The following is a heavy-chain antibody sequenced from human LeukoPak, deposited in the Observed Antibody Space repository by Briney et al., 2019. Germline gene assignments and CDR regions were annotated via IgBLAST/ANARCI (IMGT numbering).Heavy chain of an antibody. Sequence: SSETLSLTCTLSGGSISSYYWSWIRQPPGKGLEWIAYLFYSGSTDYNPSLESRVTISVDTSKNQFSLKLRSVTAADTAVYYCATVAVIRGVTYFDYWGQGTLVTVSS. J-gene: IGHJ4*02. D-gene: IGHD3-10*01. CDR3: ATVAVIRGVTYFDY. CDR1: GGSISSYY. V-gene: IGHV4-59*01. CDR2: LFYSGST.